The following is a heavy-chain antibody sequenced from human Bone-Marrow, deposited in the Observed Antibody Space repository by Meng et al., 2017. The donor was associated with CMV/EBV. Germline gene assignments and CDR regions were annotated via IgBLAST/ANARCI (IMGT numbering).Heavy chain of an antibody. V-gene: IGHV1-2*02. J-gene: IGHJ6*02. CDR2: NNPNNGDT. Sequence: ASVKVSCKASGYSFTKYYIHWVRQAPGQGLEWMGWNNPNNGDTDSAQDFQGRISVTTDTSITTAYMDLDNLRSDDTAVYYCARDSQIVVVPAANVAADYYGMDVWGQGTTVTVSS. D-gene: IGHD2-2*01. CDR1: GYSFTKYY. CDR3: ARDSQIVVVPAANVAADYYGMDV.